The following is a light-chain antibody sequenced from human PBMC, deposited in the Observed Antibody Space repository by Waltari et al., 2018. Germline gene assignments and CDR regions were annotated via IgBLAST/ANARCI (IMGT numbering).Light chain of an antibody. CDR1: QSIASNY. J-gene: IGKJ3*01. CDR2: IAS. V-gene: IGKV3-20*01. CDR3: QQSGGSPFT. Sequence: IVLTQSPGTLSLSPGERDTLACRASQSIASNYLAWYQQRPGRAPRLLIYIASSRATGIPDRFSGSGSGTDFTLTISRLEPEDFAVYYCQQSGGSPFTFGPGTTVDI.